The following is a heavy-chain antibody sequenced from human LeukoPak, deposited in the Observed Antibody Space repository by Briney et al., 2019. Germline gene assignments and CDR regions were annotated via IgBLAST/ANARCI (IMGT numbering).Heavy chain of an antibody. Sequence: SETLSLTCTVSDGSISSYYWSWIRQPPGKGLEWIGYIYYSGSTNYNPSLKSRVTMSVDTSKNQFSLKLSSVTAADTAVYYCACRVPRPYSSSWYGMGDYWGQGTLVTVSS. CDR3: ACRVPRPYSSSWYGMGDY. CDR2: IYYSGST. CDR1: DGSISSYY. J-gene: IGHJ4*02. V-gene: IGHV4-59*01. D-gene: IGHD6-13*01.